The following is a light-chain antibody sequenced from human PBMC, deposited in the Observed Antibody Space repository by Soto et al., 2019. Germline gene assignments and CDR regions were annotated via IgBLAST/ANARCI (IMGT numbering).Light chain of an antibody. CDR1: QSVGSY. CDR3: QQRSHWPSFT. CDR2: DAS. V-gene: IGKV3-11*01. Sequence: ESVLTQSPATLSLSPGERVSLSCRASQSVGSYFAWYQQKPGQPPRLLIYDASKRAPGIPARFSGSGSGTDFPLTISSLEPEDFAVYYCQQRSHWPSFTFGPGTTVDV. J-gene: IGKJ3*01.